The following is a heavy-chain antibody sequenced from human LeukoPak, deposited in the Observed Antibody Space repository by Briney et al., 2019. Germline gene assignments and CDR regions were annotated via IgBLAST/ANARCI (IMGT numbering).Heavy chain of an antibody. Sequence: GRSLRLSCAAAGFTFSSNCMRWVRQAPGKGREWVSVIWYDGSNKYYGDSVKGRLTISRDNFKKTLYLQMSRLRVEDTAVYYCARGDGYNDAEYLQHWGQGTLVTVS. D-gene: IGHD5-24*01. CDR3: ARGDGYNDAEYLQH. V-gene: IGHV3-33*01. J-gene: IGHJ1*01. CDR2: IWYDGSNK. CDR1: GFTFSSNC.